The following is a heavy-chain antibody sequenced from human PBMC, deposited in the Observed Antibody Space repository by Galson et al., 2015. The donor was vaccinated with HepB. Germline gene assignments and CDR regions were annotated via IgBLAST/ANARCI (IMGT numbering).Heavy chain of an antibody. CDR3: ARGGGLMGDLDY. CDR2: IHPSGGTA. D-gene: IGHD3-16*01. Sequence: SCKASGNTFTSYYIHWVRQAPGQGLEWVGIIHPSGGTARYARQFQGRVAMTSDTSTNTVYMEVRSLRSEDTAVYYCARGGGLMGDLDYWGQGALVTVSS. V-gene: IGHV1-46*01. CDR1: GNTFTSYY. J-gene: IGHJ4*02.